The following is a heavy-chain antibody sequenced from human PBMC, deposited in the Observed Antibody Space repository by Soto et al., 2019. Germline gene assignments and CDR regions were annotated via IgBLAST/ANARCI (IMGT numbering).Heavy chain of an antibody. CDR2: IYPGDSDT. J-gene: IGHJ6*03. Sequence: GESLKISCKGSGYSFTSYWIGWVRQMPGKGLEWMGIIYPGDSDTRYSPSFQGQVTISADKSISTAYLQWSSLKASDTAMYYCARHRGNFTVRGYYYYYRDVWGKGTRVTVSS. D-gene: IGHD4-17*01. CDR3: ARHRGNFTVRGYYYYYRDV. CDR1: GYSFTSYW. V-gene: IGHV5-51*01.